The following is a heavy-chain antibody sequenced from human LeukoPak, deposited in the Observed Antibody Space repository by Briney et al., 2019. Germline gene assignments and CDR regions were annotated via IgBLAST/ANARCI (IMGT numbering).Heavy chain of an antibody. CDR1: GFTVANDR. CDR3: VRERFGAIVEN. V-gene: IGHV3-53*01. CDR2: VYGGGNT. Sequence: PGGSLRLSCAASGFTVANDRMSWVRQPPGEGLEWVSTVYGGGNTAYTDSVKGRFTISRDTSKNTLLLQMNSLRAEDTAVYFCVRERFGAIVENWGQGALVIVSS. J-gene: IGHJ4*02. D-gene: IGHD3-10*01.